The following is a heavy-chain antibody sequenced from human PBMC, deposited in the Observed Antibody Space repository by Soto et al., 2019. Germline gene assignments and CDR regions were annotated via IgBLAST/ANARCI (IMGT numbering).Heavy chain of an antibody. CDR1: GGSIGSYY. CDR3: ARRRSGPTFFDY. D-gene: IGHD3-10*01. Sequence: PSGTLPLTCTVSGGSIGSYYWSWIRQPPGKGLEWIGFIYYSGSTNYNPSLKSRVTISVDTSKNQFSLKLSSVTAADTAVYYCARRRSGPTFFDYWGQGTLVTVSS. CDR2: IYYSGST. J-gene: IGHJ4*02. V-gene: IGHV4-59*08.